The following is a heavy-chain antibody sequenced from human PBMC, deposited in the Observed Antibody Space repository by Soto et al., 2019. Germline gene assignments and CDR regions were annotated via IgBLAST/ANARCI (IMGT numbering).Heavy chain of an antibody. CDR2: VSTSGRST. D-gene: IGHD2-15*01. CDR1: GFIFSEST. CDR3: VKQAHGLDGVAFDY. V-gene: IGHV3-64D*09. Sequence: GGSLRLSCSASGFIFSESTIYWVRQVPGKGLEAISAVSTSGRSTYYADSVKDRFTVSRDNSKNTLFLQMGSLRPEDTAIYYCVKQAHGLDGVAFDYWGQGTQVTVSS. J-gene: IGHJ4*02.